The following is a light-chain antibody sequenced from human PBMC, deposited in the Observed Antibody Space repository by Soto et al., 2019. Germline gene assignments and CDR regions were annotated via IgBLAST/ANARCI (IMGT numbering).Light chain of an antibody. V-gene: IGKV2-28*01. CDR1: RSLLHSNGYNY. J-gene: IGKJ5*01. CDR2: GAS. Sequence: DIVMAQSPLSLPVTPGESASISFRSIRSLLHSNGYNYLDWYQQKPGKAPNLLIYGASNLETGVPSRFSGSGSGTDFTFTISSLQAEDIGTYFCQQYDSVFTFGQGKRLEIK. CDR3: QQYDSVFT.